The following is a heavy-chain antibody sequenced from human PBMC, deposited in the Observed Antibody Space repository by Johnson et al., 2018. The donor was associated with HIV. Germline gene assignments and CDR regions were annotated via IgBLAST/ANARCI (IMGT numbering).Heavy chain of an antibody. D-gene: IGHD6-6*01. V-gene: IGHV3-23*04. CDR1: GFTFSSYW. CDR2: ISGSGGST. CDR3: ARHSTSSTMGAFDI. J-gene: IGHJ3*02. Sequence: VQLVESGGGLVQPGGSLTLSCAASGFTFSSYWMHWVRQAPGKGLEWVSAISGSGGSTYYADSVKGRFTISRDNSKNTLYLQMNSLRAEDTAVYYCARHSTSSTMGAFDIWGQGTMVTVSS.